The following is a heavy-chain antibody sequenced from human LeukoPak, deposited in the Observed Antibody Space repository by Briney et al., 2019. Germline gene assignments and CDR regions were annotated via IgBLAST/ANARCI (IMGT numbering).Heavy chain of an antibody. J-gene: IGHJ5*02. CDR1: GDSVSSGSNY. CDR3: ARAVAGSNWFDP. D-gene: IGHD6-19*01. Sequence: PSETLSLTCTVSGDSVSSGSNYWSWIRQPAGKGLEWIGRIYNSWTTNYNPSLKSRVTISVDTSKNQFSLKLSSVTAADTAVYYCARAVAGSNWFDPWGQGTLVTVSS. V-gene: IGHV4-61*02. CDR2: IYNSWTT.